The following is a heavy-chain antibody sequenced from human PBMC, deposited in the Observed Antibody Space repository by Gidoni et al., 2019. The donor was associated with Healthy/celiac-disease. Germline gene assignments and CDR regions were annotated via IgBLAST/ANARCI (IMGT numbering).Heavy chain of an antibody. CDR2: ISSGGST. J-gene: IGHJ4*02. D-gene: IGHD5-12*01. CDR1: GFTVSSNY. CDR3: ANHIDLGY. V-gene: IGHV3-66*02. Sequence: EVQLVEDGGGWVQPGGSLRRSCAASGFTVSSNYVSWVRQAPGKGLGWVSVISSGGSTYYADSVKGRFTISRDNSKNTLYLQINSLRAEDTAVYYCANHIDLGYWGQGTLVTVSS.